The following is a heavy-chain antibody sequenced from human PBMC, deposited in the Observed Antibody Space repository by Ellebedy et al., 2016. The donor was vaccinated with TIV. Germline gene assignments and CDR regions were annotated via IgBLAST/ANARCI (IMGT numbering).Heavy chain of an antibody. Sequence: SETLSLTXAVYGGSFSGYYWSWIRQPPGKGLEWIGEINHSGSTNYNPSLKSRVTISVDTSKNQFSLKLSSVTAADTAVYYCARMVGTGDSSGAFDIWGQGTMVTVSS. CDR1: GGSFSGYY. J-gene: IGHJ3*02. V-gene: IGHV4-34*01. CDR3: ARMVGTGDSSGAFDI. D-gene: IGHD7-27*01. CDR2: INHSGST.